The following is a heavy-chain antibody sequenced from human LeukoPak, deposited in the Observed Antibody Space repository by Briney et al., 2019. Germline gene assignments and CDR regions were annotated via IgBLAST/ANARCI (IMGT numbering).Heavy chain of an antibody. V-gene: IGHV3-64*01. J-gene: IGHJ4*02. D-gene: IGHD3-3*01. CDR1: GFTFSSYA. CDR2: ISSNGGST. Sequence: GGSLRLSCAASGFTFSSYAMHWVRQAPGKGLVYVSAISSNGGSTYYANSVKGRFTISRDNSKNTLYLQMGSLRAEDMAVYYCARSSGYYDYWGQGTLVTVSS. CDR3: ARSSGYYDY.